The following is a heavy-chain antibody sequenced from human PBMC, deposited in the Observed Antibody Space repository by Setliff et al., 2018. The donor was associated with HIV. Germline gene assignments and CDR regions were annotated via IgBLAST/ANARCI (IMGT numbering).Heavy chain of an antibody. CDR3: ARDIQAAGTGWFDP. J-gene: IGHJ5*02. CDR2: IYTRGTT. CDR1: GGSISSASYY. V-gene: IGHV4-61*09. Sequence: SETLSLTCTVSGGSISSASYYWTWIRHPAGKGLEWIGHIYTRGTTNYNPSLKSRVTISLDTSKNQFSLKLSSVTAADTAVYYCARDIQAAGTGWFDPWGQGTLVTVSS. D-gene: IGHD6-13*01.